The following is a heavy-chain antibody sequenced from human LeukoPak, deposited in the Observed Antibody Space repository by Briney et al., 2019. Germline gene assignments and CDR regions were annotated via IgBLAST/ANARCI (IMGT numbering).Heavy chain of an antibody. CDR1: GFTLSSYA. CDR3: ATCSYFYGMDI. Sequence: PGGSLRLSCAASGFTLSSYAMSWVRQAPGKGLEWVANIKQDGSEKYYVDSVEGRFTISRDNAKSLLYLQMNSLRAEDTAVYFCATCSYFYGMDIWGQGTTVTVSS. D-gene: IGHD2-15*01. J-gene: IGHJ6*02. V-gene: IGHV3-7*01. CDR2: IKQDGSEK.